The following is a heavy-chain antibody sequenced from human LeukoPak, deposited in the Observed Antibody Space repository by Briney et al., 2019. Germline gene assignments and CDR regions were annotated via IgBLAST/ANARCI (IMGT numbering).Heavy chain of an antibody. CDR1: GGSISSYY. CDR3: ASTLDYYYYGMDV. D-gene: IGHD3-16*01. J-gene: IGHJ6*02. CDR2: IYYSGST. Sequence: SETLSLTCTVSGGSISSYYWSWIRQPPGKELEWIGYIYYSGSTNYNPSLESRVTRSVDTSKNQFSLKLSSVTAADTAVYYCASTLDYYYYGMDVWGQGTTVTVSS. V-gene: IGHV4-59*01.